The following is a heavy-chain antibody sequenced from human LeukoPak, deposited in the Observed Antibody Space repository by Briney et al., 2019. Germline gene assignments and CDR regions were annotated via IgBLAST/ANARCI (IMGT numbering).Heavy chain of an antibody. CDR3: AKDHSPGLLWFGELTFDP. J-gene: IGHJ5*02. D-gene: IGHD3-10*01. CDR2: IRYDGSNK. CDR1: GFTFSSYG. V-gene: IGHV3-30*02. Sequence: PGGSLRLSCAASGFTFSSYGMHWVRQAPGKGLEWVAFIRYDGSNKYYADSVKGRFTISRDNSKNTLYLQMNSLRAEDTAVYYCAKDHSPGLLWFGELTFDPWGQGTLVTVSS.